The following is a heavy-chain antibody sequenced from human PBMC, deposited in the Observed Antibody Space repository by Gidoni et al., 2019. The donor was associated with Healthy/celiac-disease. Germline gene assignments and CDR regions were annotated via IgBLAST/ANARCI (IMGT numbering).Heavy chain of an antibody. D-gene: IGHD3-22*01. CDR1: GFTFSGYS. J-gene: IGHJ4*02. Sequence: EVQLVESGGGLVQPGGSLRLTCAACGFTFSGYSMNWVRQAPGKGLEWVSYISSSSSTIYYADSVKGRFTISRDNAKNSLYLQMNSLRDEDTAVYYCAMKFYYYDSSGYYYLDYWGQGTLVTVSS. V-gene: IGHV3-48*02. CDR3: AMKFYYYDSSGYYYLDY. CDR2: ISSSSSTI.